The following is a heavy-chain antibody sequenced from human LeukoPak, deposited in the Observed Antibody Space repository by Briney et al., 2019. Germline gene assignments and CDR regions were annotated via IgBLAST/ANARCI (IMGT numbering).Heavy chain of an antibody. CDR2: INHSGST. Sequence: KPSETLSLTCAVYGGSFSGYYWSWIRQPPGKGLEWIGEINHSGSTNYNPSLKSRVTISVDTSKNQFSLKLSSVTAADTAVYYCARGSSGYAFDIWGQGTMVTVSS. J-gene: IGHJ3*02. V-gene: IGHV4-34*01. CDR1: GGSFSGYY. D-gene: IGHD3-22*01. CDR3: ARGSSGYAFDI.